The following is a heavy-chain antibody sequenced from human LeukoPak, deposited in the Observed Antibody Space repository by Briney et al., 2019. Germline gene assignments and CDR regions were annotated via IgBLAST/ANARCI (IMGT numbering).Heavy chain of an antibody. J-gene: IGHJ5*02. Sequence: SETQSLTCSVSGGSISGSRYYWGWIRQPPAKGLEWVATVNDGGSALYNPSLRSRTTISVDTSKNQFSLRLTSVTAADTAVYYCAREPDAWGQGTLVTVSS. CDR2: VNDGGSA. CDR1: GGSISGSRYY. CDR3: AREPDA. V-gene: IGHV4-39*07.